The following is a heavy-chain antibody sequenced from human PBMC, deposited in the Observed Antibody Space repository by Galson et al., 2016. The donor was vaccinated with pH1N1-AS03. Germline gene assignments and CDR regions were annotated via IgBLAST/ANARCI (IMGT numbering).Heavy chain of an antibody. D-gene: IGHD2-21*01. Sequence: SCAGAGFTFSSHDTYWVRQPPGKGLEWVSASGTAGDTYYAGSVKGRFTISRENTKNYLYLQMNSLRAGDTAVYYCARVKDGYFYGIDPWGQGTMVTVSS. CDR3: ARVKDGYFYGIDP. V-gene: IGHV3-13*01. J-gene: IGHJ6*02. CDR1: GFTFSSHD. CDR2: SGTAGDT.